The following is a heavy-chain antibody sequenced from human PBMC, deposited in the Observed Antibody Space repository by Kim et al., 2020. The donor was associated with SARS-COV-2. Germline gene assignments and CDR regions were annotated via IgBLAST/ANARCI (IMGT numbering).Heavy chain of an antibody. CDR1: GYTFTSYG. CDR2: ISAYNGKT. V-gene: IGHV1-18*01. D-gene: IGHD4-4*01. CDR3: ASHSTVTMLGPYYMDV. Sequence: ASVKVSCKASGYTFTSYGISWVRQAPGQGLEWMGWISAYNGKTNYAQRFQGRVTLTTDTSTSTAYMELRSLTSDDTAVYHCASHSTVTMLGPYYMDVWGKGTSVTVSS. J-gene: IGHJ6*03.